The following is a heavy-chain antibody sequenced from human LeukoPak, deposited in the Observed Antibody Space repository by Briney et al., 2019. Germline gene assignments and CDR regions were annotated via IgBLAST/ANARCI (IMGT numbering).Heavy chain of an antibody. CDR1: GFSFNKYW. Sequence: GGSLRLSCAASGFSFNKYWMSWVRQAPGKGLEWVANIKQDGSDKYYVDSVKGRFTTSRDNAKNSLYLQMNSLRAEDTAVYYCARVVIVRGWFDPWGQGTLVTVSS. D-gene: IGHD2/OR15-2a*01. J-gene: IGHJ5*02. CDR2: IKQDGSDK. CDR3: ARVVIVRGWFDP. V-gene: IGHV3-7*01.